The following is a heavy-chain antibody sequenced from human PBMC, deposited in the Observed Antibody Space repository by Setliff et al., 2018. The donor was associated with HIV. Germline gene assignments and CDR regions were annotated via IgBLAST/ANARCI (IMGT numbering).Heavy chain of an antibody. Sequence: PGESLTISCVASGFTFNNAWMSWVRQAPGEGLEWVGRIETETDGETTDYAAPVKGRFTISRDDSKNTLSLQMNSLNTEDTAMYYCTTESRYYYGSGSWARAFDVWGRGTMVTVSS. CDR2: IETETDGETT. CDR1: GFTFNNAW. V-gene: IGHV3-15*04. J-gene: IGHJ3*01. D-gene: IGHD3-10*01. CDR3: TTESRYYYGSGSWARAFDV.